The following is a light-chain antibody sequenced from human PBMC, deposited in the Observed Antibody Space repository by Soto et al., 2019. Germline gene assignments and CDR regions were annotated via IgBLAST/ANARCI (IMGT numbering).Light chain of an antibody. CDR3: QQYGTSEII. J-gene: IGKJ5*01. CDR2: DTS. Sequence: PGASATLSFRSSQTLSNSFIAWYQQKPGQAPRLIIYDTSSRATGVPDRYSASGSGTDFTLTISRLEPEDFAVFFCQQYGTSEIIFGQGTRLEIK. V-gene: IGKV3-20*01. CDR1: QTLSNSF.